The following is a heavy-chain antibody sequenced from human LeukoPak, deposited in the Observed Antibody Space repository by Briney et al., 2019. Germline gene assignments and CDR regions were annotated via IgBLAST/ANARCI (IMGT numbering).Heavy chain of an antibody. Sequence: ASVKVSCKASGYTFSSYGVSWVRQAPGQGLGWMGWISAYNDNTNYSQKLQGRVTMTTDTSTSTAYMQLRSLRSDDTAVYYCARAGSITIFGVVVAHNWFDPWGQGTLVTVSS. J-gene: IGHJ5*02. CDR2: ISAYNDNT. CDR3: ARAGSITIFGVVVAHNWFDP. V-gene: IGHV1-18*01. CDR1: GYTFSSYG. D-gene: IGHD3-3*01.